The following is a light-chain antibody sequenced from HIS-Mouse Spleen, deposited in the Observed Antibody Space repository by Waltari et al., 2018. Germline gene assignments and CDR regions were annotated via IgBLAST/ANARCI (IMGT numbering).Light chain of an antibody. Sequence: SYELTQPPSVSVSPGQTARITCPGAALPIKSAYSYQQKPRQAPVLVIYEDSKRPSGIPERFSGSSSGTMATLTISGAQVEDEADYYCYSTDSSGNHRVFGGGTKLTVL. CDR3: YSTDSSGNHRV. V-gene: IGLV3-10*01. J-gene: IGLJ2*01. CDR2: EDS. CDR1: ALPIKS.